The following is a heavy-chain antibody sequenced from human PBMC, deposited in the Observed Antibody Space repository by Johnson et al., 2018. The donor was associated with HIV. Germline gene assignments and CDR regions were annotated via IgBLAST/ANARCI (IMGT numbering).Heavy chain of an antibody. V-gene: IGHV3-66*01. D-gene: IGHD3-22*01. CDR3: AREYYYESPEAFDI. Sequence: VQLVESGGGLVQPGGSLRLSCAASGFTVTTKYMSWVRQAPGKGLEWVSVIYSGGSTYYADSVKGRFTISRDNSKNTLYLQMNSLRAEDTAVYYCAREYYYESPEAFDIWGQGTMVTVSS. CDR2: IYSGGST. CDR1: GFTVTTKY. J-gene: IGHJ3*02.